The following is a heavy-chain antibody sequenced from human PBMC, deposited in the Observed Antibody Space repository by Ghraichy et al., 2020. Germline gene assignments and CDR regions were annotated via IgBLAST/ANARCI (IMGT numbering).Heavy chain of an antibody. CDR2: IYHSGST. J-gene: IGHJ3*02. Sequence: SETLSLTCAVSGYSISSGYYWGWIRQPTGKGLEWIGSIYHSGSTYYNPSLKSRVTISVDTSKNQFSLKLSSVTAADTAVYYCAREYLERITIFGACLAFDIWGQGTMVTVSS. V-gene: IGHV4-38-2*02. CDR3: AREYLERITIFGACLAFDI. D-gene: IGHD3-3*01. CDR1: GYSISSGYY.